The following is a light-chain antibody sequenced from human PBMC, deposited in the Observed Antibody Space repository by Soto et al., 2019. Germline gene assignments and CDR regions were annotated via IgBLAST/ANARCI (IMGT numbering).Light chain of an antibody. CDR3: CSYTGSSTRYV. CDR1: SSDFVSYNV. CDR2: EAT. Sequence: QSVLTQPASVSGSPGQSFTISCTGTSSDFVSYNVVSWYQQYPGKAPKLMVYEATKRPSGVSNRFSGSKSDNTASLTISGLQAEDEAHYYCCSYTGSSTRYVFGPGTKVTVL. J-gene: IGLJ1*01. V-gene: IGLV2-23*01.